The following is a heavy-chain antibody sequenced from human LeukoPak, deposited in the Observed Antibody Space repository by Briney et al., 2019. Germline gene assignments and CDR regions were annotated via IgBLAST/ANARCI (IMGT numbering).Heavy chain of an antibody. CDR2: INPNSGGT. V-gene: IGHV1-2*02. CDR3: ARGGTTGATWGYNAFDL. J-gene: IGHJ3*01. D-gene: IGHD1-1*01. CDR1: GYTFTDYY. Sequence: ASVKVSCKASGYTFTDYYMYWVRQAPGQGLEWMGWINPNSGGTNYAQKFQGRVTMTRDTSVSTAYMDLSRLRFDDTAVYYCARGGTTGATWGYNAFDLWGQGTMVTVSS.